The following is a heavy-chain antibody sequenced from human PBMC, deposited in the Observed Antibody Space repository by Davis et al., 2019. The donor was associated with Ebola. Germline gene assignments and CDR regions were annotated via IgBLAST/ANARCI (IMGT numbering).Heavy chain of an antibody. CDR3: ARGARGGMDV. CDR2: MNPNSGNT. V-gene: IGHV1-8*01. Sequence: AASVKVSCKASGYTFTSYDINWVRQATGQGLEWMGWMNPNSGNTGYAQKFQGWVTMTRDTSISTAYMELSRLRSDDTAVYYCARGARGGMDVWGQGTTVTVSS. CDR1: GYTFTSYD. J-gene: IGHJ6*02.